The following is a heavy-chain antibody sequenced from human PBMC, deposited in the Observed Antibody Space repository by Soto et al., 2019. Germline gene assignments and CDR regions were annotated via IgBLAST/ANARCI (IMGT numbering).Heavy chain of an antibody. CDR3: ASESPGFGSVWQQLVAHGLGLFDI. J-gene: IGHJ3*02. Sequence: QVQLVQSGAEVKKPGSSVKVSCKASGGTFSSYAISWVRQAPGQGLEWMGGIIPIFGTANYAQKFQGRVTISADESTSTAYMELSSLRSEDTAVYYCASESPGFGSVWQQLVAHGLGLFDIWGKGTMVTVSS. CDR2: IIPIFGTA. V-gene: IGHV1-69*01. D-gene: IGHD6-13*01. CDR1: GGTFSSYA.